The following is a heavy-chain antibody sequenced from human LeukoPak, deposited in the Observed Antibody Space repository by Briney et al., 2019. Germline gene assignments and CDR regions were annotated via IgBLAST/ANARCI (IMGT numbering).Heavy chain of an antibody. CDR2: ISYDGSNK. V-gene: IGHV3-30-3*01. J-gene: IGHJ5*02. D-gene: IGHD6-19*01. CDR3: AREIIAVAESGA. Sequence: PGGSLRLSCAASGFTLSSYAMHWVRQAPGKGLEWVAIISYDGSNKYYADSVKGRFTISRDNSKNTLYLQMNSLRAEDTAVYYCAREIIAVAESGAWGQGTLVTVSS. CDR1: GFTLSSYA.